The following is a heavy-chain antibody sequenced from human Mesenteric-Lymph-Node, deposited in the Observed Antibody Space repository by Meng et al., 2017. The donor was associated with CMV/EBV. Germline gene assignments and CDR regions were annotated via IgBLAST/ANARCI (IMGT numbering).Heavy chain of an antibody. Sequence: SETLSLTCAVYGGSFSGYYWSWIRQPPGKGLEWIGEINHSGSTNYNPSLKSRVTISVDTSKNQFSLKLSSVTAADTAVYYCARAAAAGTRFDYWGLGTLVTVSS. CDR2: INHSGST. CDR1: GGSFSGYY. CDR3: ARAAAAGTRFDY. J-gene: IGHJ4*02. D-gene: IGHD6-13*01. V-gene: IGHV4-34*01.